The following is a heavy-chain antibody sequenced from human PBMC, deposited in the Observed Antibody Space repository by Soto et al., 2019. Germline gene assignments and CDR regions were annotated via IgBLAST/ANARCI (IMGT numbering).Heavy chain of an antibody. Sequence: ASETLSLTCAVSGGSISSGHWWNWVRQPPGKGLEWIGEIYHSGSTTYTNYNPSLKSRVTISVDMSKSQFSLRLSSVTAADTAVYFCARLEVTPTHPDYWGQGTLVTVSS. CDR3: ARLEVTPTHPDY. D-gene: IGHD2-21*02. CDR1: GGSISSGHW. CDR2: IYHSGSTTYT. V-gene: IGHV4-4*02. J-gene: IGHJ4*02.